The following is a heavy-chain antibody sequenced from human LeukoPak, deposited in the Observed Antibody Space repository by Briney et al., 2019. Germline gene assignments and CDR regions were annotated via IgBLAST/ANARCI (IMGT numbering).Heavy chain of an antibody. Sequence: PSETLSLTCSVSGGSISNSSYYWGWIRQPPGKGLEWIGSIFYSGTTLYNPSLESRVTISVDTSKNQFSLKLSSVTAADTAMYYCASHSSYVSPFRSWGRGPLVTVSP. D-gene: IGHD3-10*02. CDR2: IFYSGTT. CDR3: ASHSSYVSPFRS. CDR1: GGSISNSSYY. J-gene: IGHJ5*02. V-gene: IGHV4-39*01.